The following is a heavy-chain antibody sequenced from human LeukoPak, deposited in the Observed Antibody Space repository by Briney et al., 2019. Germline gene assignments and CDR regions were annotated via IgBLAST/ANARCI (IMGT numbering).Heavy chain of an antibody. CDR3: AKDPNGDYIGAFDS. CDR1: GFNFNTYA. Sequence: GGSLRLSCTASGFNFNTYAMTWVRQAPGRGLEWVSSITVSSGTRNYADSMKGRFTISRDNSKNTLYLQMNSLRVEDKAIYYCAKDPNGDYIGAFDSWGQGTLVTVSS. CDR2: ITVSSGTR. J-gene: IGHJ3*02. V-gene: IGHV3-23*01. D-gene: IGHD2-8*01.